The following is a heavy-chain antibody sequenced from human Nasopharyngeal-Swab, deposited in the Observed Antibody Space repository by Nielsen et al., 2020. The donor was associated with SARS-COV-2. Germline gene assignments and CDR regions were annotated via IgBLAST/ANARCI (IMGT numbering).Heavy chain of an antibody. CDR2: ISAYNGNT. CDR3: ARWGDYPPHYYYGMDV. Sequence: ASVKVSCKASGYTFTSYGISWVRQAPGQGLEWMGWISAYNGNTNYAQKLQGRVTMTTDTSTSTAYMELRSLRSDDTAVYYCARWGDYPPHYYYGMDVWGQGTTVTVSS. CDR1: GYTFTSYG. D-gene: IGHD4-17*01. J-gene: IGHJ6*02. V-gene: IGHV1-18*01.